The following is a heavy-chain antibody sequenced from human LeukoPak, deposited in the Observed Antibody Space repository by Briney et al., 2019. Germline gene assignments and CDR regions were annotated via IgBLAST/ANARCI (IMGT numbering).Heavy chain of an antibody. V-gene: IGHV4-39*01. CDR2: IYYSWDT. CDR3: ATTSYYYDSPDY. J-gene: IGHJ4*02. D-gene: IGHD3-22*01. Sequence: KTSETLSLTCTVSGGSISSGSYYWSWIRQPPGKGLEWIGSIYYSWDTYYNPSLKSRVTISVDTSKNQFSLKLSSVTAADTAVYYCATTSYYYDSPDYWGQGTLVTVSS. CDR1: GGSISSGSYY.